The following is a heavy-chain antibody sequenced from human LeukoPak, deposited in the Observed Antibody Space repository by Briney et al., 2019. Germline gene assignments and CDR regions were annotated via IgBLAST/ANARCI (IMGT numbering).Heavy chain of an antibody. Sequence: ASVKVSCKASGYTFTSYGISWVRQAPGQGLEWMGWISAYNGNTNYAQKLQGRVTMTTDTSTSTAYMELRSLRSDDTAVYYCARGRRCSSTSCYTYYYYMDVWGKGTTVTVSS. J-gene: IGHJ6*03. CDR3: ARGRRCSSTSCYTYYYYMDV. CDR1: GYTFTSYG. D-gene: IGHD2-2*02. CDR2: ISAYNGNT. V-gene: IGHV1-18*01.